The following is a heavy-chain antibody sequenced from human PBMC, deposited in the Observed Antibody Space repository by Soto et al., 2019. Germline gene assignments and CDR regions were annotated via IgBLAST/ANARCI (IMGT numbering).Heavy chain of an antibody. Sequence: SETLSLTCAVSGGSISSSNWWSWVRQPPGKGLEWIGEIYHSGSTNYNPSLKSRVTISVDKSKNQFSLKLSSVTAADTAVYYCARDVHYYDSSGYIPSGFDYWGQGTLVTVSS. D-gene: IGHD3-22*01. CDR2: IYHSGST. J-gene: IGHJ4*02. V-gene: IGHV4-4*02. CDR3: ARDVHYYDSSGYIPSGFDY. CDR1: GGSISSSNW.